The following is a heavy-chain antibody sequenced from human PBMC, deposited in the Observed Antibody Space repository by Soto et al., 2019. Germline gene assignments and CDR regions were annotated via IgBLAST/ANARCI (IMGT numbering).Heavy chain of an antibody. J-gene: IGHJ6*02. Sequence: EVRLLESGGGLVEPGGSLRLSCAASGFTFSTYAMSWVRQAPGKGLEWVSVIGEGGFRTQYAASVKGRFTISRDNSKNMLYLQMNSLRSDDTAVYYCARDAITRVSSDVPGMDVWGQGTTFTVSS. V-gene: IGHV3-23*01. CDR1: GFTFSTYA. CDR3: ARDAITRVSSDVPGMDV. D-gene: IGHD2-21*01. CDR2: IGEGGFRT.